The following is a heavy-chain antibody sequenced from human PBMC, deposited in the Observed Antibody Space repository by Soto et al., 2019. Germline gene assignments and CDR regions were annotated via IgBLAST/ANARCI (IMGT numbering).Heavy chain of an antibody. CDR1: GGSISSSSYY. D-gene: IGHD3-10*01. CDR2: IYYSGST. V-gene: IGHV4-39*01. J-gene: IGHJ6*02. Sequence: QLQLQESGPGLVKPSETLSLTCTVSGGSISSSSYYWGWIRQPPGKGLEWIGSIYYSGSTYYNPSLRSRVTISVDTSKNQFFLKLSSVTAADTAVYYCATDYGSGSYYRRGAYYYYGMDVWGQGTTVTVSS. CDR3: ATDYGSGSYYRRGAYYYYGMDV.